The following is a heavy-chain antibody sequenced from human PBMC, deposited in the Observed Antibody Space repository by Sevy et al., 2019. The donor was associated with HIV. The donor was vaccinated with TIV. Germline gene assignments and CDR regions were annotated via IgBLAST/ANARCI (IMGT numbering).Heavy chain of an antibody. CDR2: ISTSGDTI. D-gene: IGHD3-10*01. CDR1: RFTFSDYQ. CDR3: APGSLS. J-gene: IGHJ5*01. Sequence: GGSLRLSCAASRFTFSDYQMNWVRQAPGKGLEWVSYISTSGDTIYYSDSVEGRFTISRDNAKNSLYLQMSSLRVEDTAIYYCAPGSLSWGHGTLVTVSS. V-gene: IGHV3-48*03.